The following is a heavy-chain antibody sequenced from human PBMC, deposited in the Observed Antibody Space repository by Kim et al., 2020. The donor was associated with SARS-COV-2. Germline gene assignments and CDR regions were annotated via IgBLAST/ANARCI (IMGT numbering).Heavy chain of an antibody. CDR3: ARRSSGWYDVDF. Sequence: TLSLTCTVSGDSISSSSYYWGWIRQPPGKGLEWIRSVYYSGNAYYNPSLKSRVTISVDTSMNQFSVKLSSVTAADTAVYYCARRSSGWYDVDFWGQGTLVTVSS. D-gene: IGHD6-19*01. V-gene: IGHV4-39*01. J-gene: IGHJ4*02. CDR1: GDSISSSSYY. CDR2: VYYSGNA.